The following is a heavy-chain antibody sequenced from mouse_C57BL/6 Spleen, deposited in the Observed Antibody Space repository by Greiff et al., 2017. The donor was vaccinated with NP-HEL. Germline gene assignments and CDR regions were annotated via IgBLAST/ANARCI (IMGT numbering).Heavy chain of an antibody. J-gene: IGHJ4*01. Sequence: QVQLQHPGAELVKPGASVKMSCKASGYTFTSYWITWVKQRPGQGLEWIGDIYPGSGSTNYNEKFKSKATLTVDTSSSTAYMQLSSLTSEDSAVYYCARGHYSHYYAMDYWGQGTSVTVSS. CDR2: IYPGSGST. CDR1: GYTFTSYW. V-gene: IGHV1-55*01. D-gene: IGHD2-12*01. CDR3: ARGHYSHYYAMDY.